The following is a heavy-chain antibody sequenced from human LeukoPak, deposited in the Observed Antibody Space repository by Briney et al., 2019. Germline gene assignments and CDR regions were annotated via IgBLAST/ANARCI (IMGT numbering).Heavy chain of an antibody. CDR1: GGSISSYY. CDR2: IYYSGST. Sequence: PSETLSLTCTVSGGSISSYYWSWIRQPPGKGLEWIGYIYYSGSTNYNPSLKSRVTISVDTSKNQFSLKLSSVTAADTAVYYCARDLDARDTDAFDIWGQGTMVTVSS. CDR3: ARDLDARDTDAFDI. V-gene: IGHV4-59*01. D-gene: IGHD3/OR15-3a*01. J-gene: IGHJ3*02.